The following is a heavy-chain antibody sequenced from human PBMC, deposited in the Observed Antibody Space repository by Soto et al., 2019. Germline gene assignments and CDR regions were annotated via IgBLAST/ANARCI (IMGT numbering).Heavy chain of an antibody. CDR3: VRGKMREMATILRDKWFDP. D-gene: IGHD5-12*01. J-gene: IGHJ5*02. CDR1: GGTFNNNA. V-gene: IGHV1-69*01. CDR2: IIPIFGTS. Sequence: QVQLVQSGAEVKKPGSSVKVSCKASGGTFNNNAINWVRQAPGQGLEWMGGIIPIFGTSTYAQKFQGRVTITADESTRTAYMELSSLRSEETAVYYCVRGKMREMATILRDKWFDPWGQGTLVTVSS.